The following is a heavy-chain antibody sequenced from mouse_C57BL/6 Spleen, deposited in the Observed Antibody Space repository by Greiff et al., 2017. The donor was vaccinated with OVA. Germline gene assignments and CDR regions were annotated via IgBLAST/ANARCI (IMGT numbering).Heavy chain of an antibody. CDR1: GYTFTGYW. CDR3: ARSPGSSPDY. D-gene: IGHD1-1*01. J-gene: IGHJ2*01. CDR2: ILPGSGST. V-gene: IGHV1-9*01. Sequence: QVQLQQSGAELMKPGASVKLSCKATGYTFTGYWIEWVKQRPGHGLEWIGEILPGSGSTNYNEKFKGKATFTAATSSNTAYRQLSSLTTEDSAIDCGARSPGSSPDYWGQGTTLTVSS.